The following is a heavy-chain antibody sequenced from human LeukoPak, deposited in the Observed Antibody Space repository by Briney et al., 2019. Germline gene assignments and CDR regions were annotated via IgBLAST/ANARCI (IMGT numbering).Heavy chain of an antibody. J-gene: IGHJ4*02. CDR1: GFTFSSYG. Sequence: GGSLRLSCAASGFTFSSYGMSWVRQAPGKGLEWVSAISGSGGSTYYADSVKGRFTISRDNAKNSLYLQMNSLRAEDTAVYYCARAPGYDFWSGYYYDYWGQGTLVTVSS. CDR3: ARAPGYDFWSGYYYDY. V-gene: IGHV3-23*01. CDR2: ISGSGGST. D-gene: IGHD3-3*01.